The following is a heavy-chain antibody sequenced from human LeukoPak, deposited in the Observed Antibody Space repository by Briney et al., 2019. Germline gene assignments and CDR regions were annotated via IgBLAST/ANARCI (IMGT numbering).Heavy chain of an antibody. CDR1: GGSISSSGYY. Sequence: SETLSLTCTVSGGSISSSGYYWGWVRQPPGKGLEWIGSISSSGNTYYNPSLESRVTISRDTSKNQFSLKVKSVTAADTAVYYCARWSGSVTARNYYYYMDVWGEGTTVTVSS. D-gene: IGHD6-6*01. CDR2: ISSSGNT. V-gene: IGHV4-39*01. J-gene: IGHJ6*03. CDR3: ARWSGSVTARNYYYYMDV.